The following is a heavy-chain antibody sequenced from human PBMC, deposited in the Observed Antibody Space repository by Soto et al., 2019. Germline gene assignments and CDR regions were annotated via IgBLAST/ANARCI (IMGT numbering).Heavy chain of an antibody. CDR2: IYPGDSDT. CDR1: GYSFTSYW. J-gene: IGHJ3*02. V-gene: IGHV5-51*01. D-gene: IGHD3-10*01. CDR3: ARSNYYGSGSYFFDAFDI. Sequence: GESLKISCKGSGYSFTSYWIGWVRQMPGKGLEWMGIIYPGDSDTRYSPSFQGQVTISADKSTSTAYLQWSSLKASDTAMYYCARSNYYGSGSYFFDAFDIWGQGTMVTVSS.